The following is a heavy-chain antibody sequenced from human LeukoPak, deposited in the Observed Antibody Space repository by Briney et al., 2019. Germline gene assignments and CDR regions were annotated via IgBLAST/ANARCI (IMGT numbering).Heavy chain of an antibody. CDR1: GCSISRYY. V-gene: IGHV4-59*08. CDR2: IYYSGSA. CDR3: ARRIPYQYYFDY. J-gene: IGHJ4*02. D-gene: IGHD2-21*01. Sequence: SETLSLTCSVSGCSISRYYWSWIRQSPGKGLEWIGYIYYSGSANYNPSLKSRVTISVGTSKNQFSLKLSSVTAADTAVYYCARRIPYQYYFDYWGQGTLVTVSS.